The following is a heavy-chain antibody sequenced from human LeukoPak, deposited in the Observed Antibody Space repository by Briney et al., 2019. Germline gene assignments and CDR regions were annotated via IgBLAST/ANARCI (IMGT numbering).Heavy chain of an antibody. CDR3: ARGSSGYYDSSGYSRDAFDI. Sequence: GGSLRLSCAASGFTFSSYDMQWVRQATGKGLEWVSAIGTAGDTYYPGSVKGRFTISRENAKNSLYLQMNSLRAGDTAVYYCARGSSGYYDSSGYSRDAFDIWGQGTMVTVSS. CDR1: GFTFSSYD. CDR2: IGTAGDT. J-gene: IGHJ3*02. D-gene: IGHD3-22*01. V-gene: IGHV3-13*01.